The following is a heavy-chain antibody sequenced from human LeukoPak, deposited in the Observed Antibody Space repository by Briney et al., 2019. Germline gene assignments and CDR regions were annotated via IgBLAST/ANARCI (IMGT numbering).Heavy chain of an antibody. J-gene: IGHJ3*02. CDR3: ASTSYGSRDAFDI. V-gene: IGHV5-51*01. CDR1: GYTFNIYW. D-gene: IGHD4-17*01. Sequence: GESLKISCKGSGYTFNIYWIGWVRQMPRKGLEWMGIIYPGDSDTRYSPSFQGQVTISADKSISTAYLQWSSLKASDTAMYYCASTSYGSRDAFDIWGQGTMVTVSS. CDR2: IYPGDSDT.